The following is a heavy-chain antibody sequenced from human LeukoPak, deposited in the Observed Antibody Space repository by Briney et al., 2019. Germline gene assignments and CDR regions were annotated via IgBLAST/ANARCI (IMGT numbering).Heavy chain of an antibody. J-gene: IGHJ1*01. CDR1: GGSISSSSYY. V-gene: IGHV4-39*01. Sequence: PSQTLSLTCTVSGGSISSSSYYWGWIRQPPGKGLEWIGSIYYSGSTYYNPSLKSRVTISVDTSKNQFSLKLSSVTAADRAVYYCARFEGSGSYYLAEYFQHWGQGTLVTVSS. D-gene: IGHD3-10*01. CDR3: ARFEGSGSYYLAEYFQH. CDR2: IYYSGST.